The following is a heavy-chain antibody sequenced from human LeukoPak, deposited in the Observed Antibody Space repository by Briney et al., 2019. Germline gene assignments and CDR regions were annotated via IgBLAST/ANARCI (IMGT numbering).Heavy chain of an antibody. CDR3: EKEGGTGTRFDY. D-gene: IGHD1-7*01. Sequence: PGGSLRLSCAASGFTFSSSAMSWVRQAPGKGLYWVSAISGSGTGTYYADSVKGRFTISRDNSKNTLYLQMNSLRAEDTAVYYCEKEGGTGTRFDYWGQGTLVTVSS. CDR2: ISGSGTGT. CDR1: GFTFSSSA. J-gene: IGHJ4*02. V-gene: IGHV3-23*01.